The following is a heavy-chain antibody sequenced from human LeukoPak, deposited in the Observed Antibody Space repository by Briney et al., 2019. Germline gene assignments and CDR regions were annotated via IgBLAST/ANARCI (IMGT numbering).Heavy chain of an antibody. CDR3: ARDRGFGESLYYYYGMDV. CDR2: IYYSGST. V-gene: IGHV4-30-4*08. D-gene: IGHD3-10*01. Sequence: SETLSLTCTVSGGSISSSSYYWGWIRQPPGKGLEWIGYIYYSGSTYYNPSLKSRVTISVDTSKNQFSLKLSSVTAADTAVYYCARDRGFGESLYYYYGMDVWGQGTTVTVSS. J-gene: IGHJ6*02. CDR1: GGSISSSSYY.